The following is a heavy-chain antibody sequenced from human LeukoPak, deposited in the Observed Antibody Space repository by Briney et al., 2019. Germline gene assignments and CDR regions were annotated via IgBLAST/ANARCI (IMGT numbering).Heavy chain of an antibody. Sequence: ASVKVSCKASGYTPTVYYLHWVRQAPGQGLEWMGWIDPNSGDTNYAQDFQGRVTMTRDTSISTAYMEQSRLRSDDTAVYYCARGDIVMGPTTMQPEYYFDYWGQGTLVTVSS. CDR3: ARGDIVMGPTTMQPEYYFDY. CDR2: IDPNSGDT. CDR1: GYTPTVYY. J-gene: IGHJ4*02. D-gene: IGHD2-2*01. V-gene: IGHV1-2*02.